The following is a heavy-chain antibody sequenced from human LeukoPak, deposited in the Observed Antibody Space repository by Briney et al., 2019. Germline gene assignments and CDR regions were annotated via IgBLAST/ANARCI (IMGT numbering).Heavy chain of an antibody. CDR1: GGSNSSGSYY. J-gene: IGHJ3*02. CDR2: IYTSGST. CDR3: ARGPVSGSSAAFDI. V-gene: IGHV4-61*02. D-gene: IGHD1-26*01. Sequence: SETLSLTCTVSGGSNSSGSYYWTWIRQPAGKGLEWIGRIYTSGSTNYNPSLKSRVTISVDTSKNQFSLKLSSVTAADTAVYYCARGPVSGSSAAFDIWGQGTMVTVSS.